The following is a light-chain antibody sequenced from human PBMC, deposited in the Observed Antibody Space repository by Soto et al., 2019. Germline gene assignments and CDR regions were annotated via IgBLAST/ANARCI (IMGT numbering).Light chain of an antibody. V-gene: IGLV1-40*01. J-gene: IGLJ6*01. CDR3: QSYDRSLSGSYV. CDR1: SSNIGTGYD. CDR2: ADN. Sequence: QPVLTQPPSVSGAPGQRVTISCTGSSSNIGTGYDVHWYQQLPGTAPKLLIYADNNRPSGVPDRFSGSKSGTSASLAITGLQAEDEADYYCQSYDRSLSGSYVFGTGTQLTVL.